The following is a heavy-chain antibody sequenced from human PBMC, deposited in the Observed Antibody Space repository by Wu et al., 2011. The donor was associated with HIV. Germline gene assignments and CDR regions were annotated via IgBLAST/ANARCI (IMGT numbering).Heavy chain of an antibody. V-gene: IGHV1-69*14. J-gene: IGHJ6*03. Sequence: QVQLVQSGAEVKKPGSSVKVSCKASGGTFSSYAISWVRQAPGQGLEWMGGIIPIFGTRNVAQKFQGRVTITADKSTSTAYLELSSLTSDDTAVYYCARESERATNEGLHYYMASGAKGPRSPSL. CDR1: GGTFSSYA. CDR3: ARESERATNEGLHYYMAS. D-gene: IGHD1-1*01. CDR2: IIPIFGTR.